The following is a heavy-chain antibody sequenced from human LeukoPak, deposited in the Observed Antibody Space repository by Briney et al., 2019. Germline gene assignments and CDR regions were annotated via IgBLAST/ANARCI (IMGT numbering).Heavy chain of an antibody. D-gene: IGHD3-10*01. CDR1: GFTFSSYA. CDR2: ISGSGGST. CDR3: AKVGFGSGSFPPGFDF. J-gene: IGHJ4*02. V-gene: IGHV3-23*01. Sequence: PGGSLRLSCAASGFTFSSYAMSWVRQTPGKGLEWGSTISGSGGSTYYADSVKGRFTISRDNSKNTLYLQMNSLRAEDTAVYYCAKVGFGSGSFPPGFDFWGQGTLVTVSS.